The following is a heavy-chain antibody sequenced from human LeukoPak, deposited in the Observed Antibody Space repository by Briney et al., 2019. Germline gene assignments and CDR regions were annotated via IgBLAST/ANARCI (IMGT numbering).Heavy chain of an antibody. CDR1: GYTFTSYD. CDR3: ARGLGSSWAYYYYYYYMDV. V-gene: IGHV1-8*01. CDR2: MNPNSGNA. D-gene: IGHD6-13*01. Sequence: GASVKVSCKASGYTFTSYDINWVRQATGQGLEWMGWMNPNSGNAGYAQKFQGRVTMTRNTSISTAYMELSSLRSEDTAVYYCARGLGSSWAYYYYYYYMDVWGKGTTVTVSS. J-gene: IGHJ6*03.